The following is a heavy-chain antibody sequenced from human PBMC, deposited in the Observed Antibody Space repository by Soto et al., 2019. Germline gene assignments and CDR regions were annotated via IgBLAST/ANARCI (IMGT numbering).Heavy chain of an antibody. Sequence: VGSLRLSCAASGFTFSSYWMHWVRQVPGKGLLWVSRIDEYGGTINYADSVKGRFTISRDNARNTLYLEMNSLRAEDTALYYCTRDIGGKGAYWGPGTLVTVSS. V-gene: IGHV3-74*01. D-gene: IGHD3-10*01. J-gene: IGHJ4*02. CDR1: GFTFSSYW. CDR2: IDEYGGTI. CDR3: TRDIGGKGAY.